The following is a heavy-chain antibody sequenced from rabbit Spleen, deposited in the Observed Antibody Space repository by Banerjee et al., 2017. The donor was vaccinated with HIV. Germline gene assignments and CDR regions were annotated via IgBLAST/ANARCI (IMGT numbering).Heavy chain of an antibody. CDR2: IDAGSSAFT. J-gene: IGHJ4*01. CDR3: VREAGYGVVTNAFSL. D-gene: IGHD6-1*01. CDR1: GVSFSVSSY. Sequence: QSLEESGGDLVKPGASLTLTCIASGVSFSVSSYMCWVRQAPGKGLEWIACIDAGSSAFTYYATWAQGRFTISKTSSTTVTLQMTSLTAADTATYFCVREAGYGVVTNAFSLWGPGTLVTVS. V-gene: IGHV1S40*01.